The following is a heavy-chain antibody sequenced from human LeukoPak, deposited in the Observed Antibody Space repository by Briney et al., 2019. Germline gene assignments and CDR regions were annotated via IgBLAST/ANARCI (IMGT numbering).Heavy chain of an antibody. CDR1: GGSISSSSYY. D-gene: IGHD3-22*01. CDR3: AGNYYDSSGYYDDY. CDR2: IYYSGST. Sequence: PSETLSLTCTVSGGSISSSSYYWGWIRQPPGQGLEGIMSIYYSGSTYYNPSLKSRVTISLATSKKQFSLKLSSVTAAGTAVYYCAGNYYDSSGYYDDYWGEGTLVTVSS. J-gene: IGHJ4*02. V-gene: IGHV4-39*01.